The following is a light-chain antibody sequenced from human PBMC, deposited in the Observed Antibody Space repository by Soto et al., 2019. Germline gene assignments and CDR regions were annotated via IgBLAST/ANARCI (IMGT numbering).Light chain of an antibody. J-gene: IGKJ3*01. CDR1: QGISSY. Sequence: DIQLTQSPSFLSASVGDRVTITCRASQGISSYLAWYQQKPWKAPKLLISAASTFQSGVPSRFSVSGSGTEFKFANTTPQTEDFATSYGQPHNSYPTTIGPGTTMYSK. CDR3: QPHNSYPTT. CDR2: AAS. V-gene: IGKV1-9*01.